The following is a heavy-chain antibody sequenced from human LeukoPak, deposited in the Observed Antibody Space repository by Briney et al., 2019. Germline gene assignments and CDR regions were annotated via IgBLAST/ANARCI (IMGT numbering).Heavy chain of an antibody. V-gene: IGHV3-23*01. J-gene: IGHJ4*02. CDR2: ISGSGGST. D-gene: IGHD1-26*01. Sequence: PGGSLRLSCAVSGFTFSIYGMSWVRQAPGKGLEWVSAISGSGGSTYYADSVKGRFTISRDNSKNTLYLQMNSLRAEDTAVYYCAKDRGVGATPYYFDYWGQGTLVTVSS. CDR1: GFTFSIYG. CDR3: AKDRGVGATPYYFDY.